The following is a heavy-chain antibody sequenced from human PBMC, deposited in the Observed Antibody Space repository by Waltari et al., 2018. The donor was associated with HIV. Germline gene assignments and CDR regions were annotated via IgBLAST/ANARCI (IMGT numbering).Heavy chain of an antibody. Sequence: EVQRVESGGGLLQPGGPRLLSCAALGFVFGVYGMGGVRQAPGKGLEWVGFIRSKTYGGTTEYAASVKGRFTISRDDSKSIAYLQMNSLKTEDTAVYYCTKAVAGFYYFDYWGQGTQVTVSS. CDR2: IRSKTYGGTT. CDR1: GFVFGVYG. CDR3: TKAVAGFYYFDY. V-gene: IGHV3-49*04. D-gene: IGHD6-19*01. J-gene: IGHJ4*02.